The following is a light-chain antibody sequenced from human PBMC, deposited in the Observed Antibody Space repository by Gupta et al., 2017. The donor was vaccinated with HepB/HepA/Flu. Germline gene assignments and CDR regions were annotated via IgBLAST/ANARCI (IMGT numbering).Light chain of an antibody. Sequence: HSVLTQSTSISGTPRRTVTISRTGSSSNVGSNNVNWYQQLPGTAPKLLIYYNDERPSGVPDRISGSKSGTSASLAISGLQSEDEADYYCAAWDTSLNAVVFGGGTKLTVL. J-gene: IGLJ2*01. CDR1: SSNVGSNN. CDR2: YND. CDR3: AAWDTSLNAVV. V-gene: IGLV1-44*01.